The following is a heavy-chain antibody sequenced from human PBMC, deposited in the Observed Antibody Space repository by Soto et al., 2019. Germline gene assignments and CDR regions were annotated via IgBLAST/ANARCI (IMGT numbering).Heavy chain of an antibody. CDR3: ARVDCSGGSCYSGDNWFDP. D-gene: IGHD2-15*01. CDR1: GYTFTGYY. CDR2: INPNSGST. J-gene: IGHJ5*02. Sequence: ASVKVSCKASGYTFTGYYMHWVRQAPGQGLEWMGIINPNSGSTSYAQKFQGRVTMTRDTSTSTVYMELSSLRSEDTAVYYCARVDCSGGSCYSGDNWFDPWGQGTLVTVSS. V-gene: IGHV1-46*01.